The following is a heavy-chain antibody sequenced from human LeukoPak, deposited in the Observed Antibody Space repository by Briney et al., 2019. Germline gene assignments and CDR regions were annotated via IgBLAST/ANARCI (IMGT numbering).Heavy chain of an antibody. CDR3: ARDLTGYSSGWNYYYYMDV. D-gene: IGHD6-19*01. CDR1: GGSISSSSYY. CDR2: IYYSGST. V-gene: IGHV4-39*02. J-gene: IGHJ6*03. Sequence: SETLSLTCTVSGGSISSSSYYWGWIRQPPGKGLEWIGRIYYSGSTYYNPSLKSRVTISVDTSKNQFSLKLSSVTAADTAVYYCARDLTGYSSGWNYYYYMDVWGKGTTVTVSS.